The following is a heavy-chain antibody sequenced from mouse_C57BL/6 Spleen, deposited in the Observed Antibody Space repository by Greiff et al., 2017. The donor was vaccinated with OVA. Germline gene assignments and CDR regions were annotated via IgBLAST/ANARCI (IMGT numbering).Heavy chain of an antibody. V-gene: IGHV5-17*01. J-gene: IGHJ4*01. Sequence: EVKLQESGGGLVKPGGSLKLSCAASGFTFSDYGMHWVRQAPEKGLEWVAYISSGSSTIYYADTVKGRFTSSRDNAKNTLFLQMTSLRSEDTAMYYCARNDYYAMDYWGQGTSVTVSS. CDR1: GFTFSDYG. CDR3: ARNDYYAMDY. CDR2: ISSGSSTI.